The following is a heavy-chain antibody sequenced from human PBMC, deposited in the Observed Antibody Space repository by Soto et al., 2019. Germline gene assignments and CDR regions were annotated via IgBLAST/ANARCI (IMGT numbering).Heavy chain of an antibody. Sequence: SETLSLTCTVSGGSISSYSWSWIRQPPGKGLEWFGFIYYSGSTNYNPSLKSRVTISVDTSKNQFSLKLSSVTAADTAVYYCARGPPFSSSWYYFDYWGQGTLVTVSS. CDR3: ARGPPFSSSWYYFDY. J-gene: IGHJ4*02. CDR1: GGSISSYS. D-gene: IGHD6-13*01. V-gene: IGHV4-59*01. CDR2: IYYSGST.